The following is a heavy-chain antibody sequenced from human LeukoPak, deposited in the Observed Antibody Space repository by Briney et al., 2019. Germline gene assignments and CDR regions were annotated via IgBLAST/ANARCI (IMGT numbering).Heavy chain of an antibody. CDR1: GGTFSSDA. J-gene: IGHJ4*02. V-gene: IGHV1-69*05. CDR3: ARDALDFWSGYHDY. D-gene: IGHD3-3*01. Sequence: SVKVSCKXSGGTFSSDAISWVQQAPGQGLEWMGRIIPIFGTASYAQKFQGRVTITTDESTSTAYMELSSLRSEDTAVYYCARDALDFWSGYHDYWGQGTLVTVSS. CDR2: IIPIFGTA.